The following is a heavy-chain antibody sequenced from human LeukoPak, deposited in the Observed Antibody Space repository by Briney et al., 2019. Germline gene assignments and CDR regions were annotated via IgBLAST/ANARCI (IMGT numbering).Heavy chain of an antibody. V-gene: IGHV3-7*01. Sequence: SGGSLRLSCAASGFTFTTYWMTWVRKAPGKGLEWVANIKQDGSEKYYVDSVKGRFTISRDNAKNSLYLQMNSLRAEDTAVYYCARQRVVDSWGQGTLVTVSS. J-gene: IGHJ4*02. CDR3: ARQRVVDS. CDR2: IKQDGSEK. CDR1: GFTFTTYW. D-gene: IGHD3-22*01.